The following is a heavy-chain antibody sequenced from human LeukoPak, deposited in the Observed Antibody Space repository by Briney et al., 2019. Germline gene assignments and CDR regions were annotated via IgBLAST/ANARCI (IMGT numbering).Heavy chain of an antibody. V-gene: IGHV1-18*01. D-gene: IGHD3-22*01. CDR3: ARALSSYYYDSSGYRFDY. CDR1: GYTFTSYG. Sequence: ASVKVSCKASGYTFTSYGISWVRQAPGQGLEWMGWISAYNGNTNYAQKLQGRVTMTTDTSTSTAYMELRSLRSDDTAVYYSARALSSYYYDSSGYRFDYWGQGTLVTVSS. CDR2: ISAYNGNT. J-gene: IGHJ4*02.